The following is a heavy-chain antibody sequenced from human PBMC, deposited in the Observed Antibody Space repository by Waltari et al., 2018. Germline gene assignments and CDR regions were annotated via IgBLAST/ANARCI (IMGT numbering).Heavy chain of an antibody. CDR2: IYHSGST. CDR3: AVVADAFDI. CDR1: GYSISSGYY. V-gene: IGHV4-38-2*01. Sequence: QVQLQESGPGLVKPSETLSLTCAVSGYSISSGYYWGWIRQPPGKGLEWIGSIYHSGSTYYNPSLKSRVTISVDTSKNQFSLKLSSVTAADTAVYYCAVVADAFDIWGQGTMVIVSS. D-gene: IGHD2-15*01. J-gene: IGHJ3*02.